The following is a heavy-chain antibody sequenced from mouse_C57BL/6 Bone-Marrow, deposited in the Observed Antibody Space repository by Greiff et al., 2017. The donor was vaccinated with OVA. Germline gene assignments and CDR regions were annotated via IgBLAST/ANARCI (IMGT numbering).Heavy chain of an antibody. CDR1: GFNIKDDY. V-gene: IGHV14-4*01. CDR2: IDPENGDT. Sequence: EVQVVESGAELVRPGASVKLSCTASGFNIKDDYMHWVKQRPEQGLEWIGWIDPENGDTEYASKFQGKATITADNSSNTAYLQLSSLSSEDTAVYYCTTFYYDYDTYWGQGTTLTVSA. D-gene: IGHD2-4*01. CDR3: TTFYYDYDTY. J-gene: IGHJ2*01.